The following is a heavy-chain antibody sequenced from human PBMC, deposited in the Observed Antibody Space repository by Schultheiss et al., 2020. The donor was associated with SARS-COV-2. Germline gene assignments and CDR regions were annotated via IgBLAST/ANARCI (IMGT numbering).Heavy chain of an antibody. CDR3: ARIAGYSYSGNAFDI. V-gene: IGHV2-70*04. CDR1: GFSLSTSGVG. J-gene: IGHJ3*02. D-gene: IGHD5-18*01. CDR2: IDWDDDK. Sequence: SGPTLVKPTQTLTLTCTFSGFSLSTSGVGVGWIRQPPGKALEWLARIDWDDDKFYSTSLKTRLTISKDTSKNQVVLTMTNMDPVDTATYYCARIAGYSYSGNAFDIWGQGTMVTVSS.